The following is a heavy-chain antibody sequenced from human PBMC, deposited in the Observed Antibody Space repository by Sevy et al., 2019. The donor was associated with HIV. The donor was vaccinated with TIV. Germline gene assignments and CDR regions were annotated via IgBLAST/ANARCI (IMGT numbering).Heavy chain of an antibody. CDR1: GFPFSDYQ. CDR2: ISNDGSKT. CDR3: ASRIEGGYTLLFDC. J-gene: IGHJ4*02. Sequence: GGSLRLSCAVSGFPFSDYQMHWVRQAPGKGLEWLAVISNDGSKTYYADSVKGRFTFSRDNSKNTLYLHMNSLSAEDTALYYCASRIEGGYTLLFDCWRQGILVTVSS. D-gene: IGHD1-26*01. V-gene: IGHV3-30*03.